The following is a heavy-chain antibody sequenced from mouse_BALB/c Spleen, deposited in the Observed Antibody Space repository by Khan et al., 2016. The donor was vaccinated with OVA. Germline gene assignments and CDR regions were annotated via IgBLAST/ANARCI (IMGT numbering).Heavy chain of an antibody. J-gene: IGHJ4*01. Sequence: QIQLVQSGPELKKPGETVKISCKASGYTFTKFGMNWVKQAPGKGLEWMGWINTYTGEPTYADDFKGRFAFSMETSASTAYLQINNHQDEDTATNSGARRPYFTYTMADWGQGTKVTVSS. CDR3: ARRPYFTYTMAD. D-gene: IGHD2-10*01. CDR2: INTYTGEP. V-gene: IGHV9-3-1*01. CDR1: GYTFTKFG.